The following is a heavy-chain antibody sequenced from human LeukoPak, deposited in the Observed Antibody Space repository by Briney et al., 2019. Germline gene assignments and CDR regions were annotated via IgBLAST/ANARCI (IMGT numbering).Heavy chain of an antibody. CDR1: GFTFSSYA. D-gene: IGHD4-17*01. V-gene: IGHV3-33*05. CDR3: ARGTVTNDY. CDR2: IEYDGSYE. Sequence: GGSLRLSCAASGFTFSSYAMWWARQAPGKGLEWVAVIEYDGSYEYYADSVKGRFTISRDNSKNTLYLQMNSLRAEDTAVYYCARGTVTNDYWGQGTLVTVSS. J-gene: IGHJ4*02.